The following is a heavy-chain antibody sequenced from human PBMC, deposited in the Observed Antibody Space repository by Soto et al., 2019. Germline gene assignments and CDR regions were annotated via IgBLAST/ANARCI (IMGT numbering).Heavy chain of an antibody. D-gene: IGHD5-18*01. CDR2: ISSSSSYI. Sequence: GSLRLSCAASGFTFSSYSMNWVRQAPGKGLEWVSSISSSSSYIYYADSVKGRFTISRDNAKNSLYLQMNSLRAEDTAVYYCARVDSYGYGLFDYWGQGTLVTVSS. CDR1: GFTFSSYS. V-gene: IGHV3-21*01. CDR3: ARVDSYGYGLFDY. J-gene: IGHJ4*02.